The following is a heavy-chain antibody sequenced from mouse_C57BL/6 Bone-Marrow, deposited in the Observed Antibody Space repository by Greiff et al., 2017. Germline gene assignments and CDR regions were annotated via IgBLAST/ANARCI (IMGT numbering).Heavy chain of an antibody. CDR2: IHPNSGST. Sequence: VQLQQSGAELVKPGASVKLSCKASGYTFTSYWMHWVKQRPGQGLEWIGMIHPNSGSTNYNEKLKSKATLTVDKSSSTAYMQLSSRTSEDSAVYYCARKGVGLITTVVATKGYAMDYWVQGTSVTVSS. J-gene: IGHJ4*01. V-gene: IGHV1-64*01. CDR1: GYTFTSYW. CDR3: ARKGVGLITTVVATKGYAMDY. D-gene: IGHD1-1*01.